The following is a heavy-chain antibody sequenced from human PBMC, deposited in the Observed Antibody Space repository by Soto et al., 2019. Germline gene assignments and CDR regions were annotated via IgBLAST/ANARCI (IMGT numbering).Heavy chain of an antibody. V-gene: IGHV4-4*07. D-gene: IGHD3-10*01. Sequence: SETLSLTCTVSGGSISSYYWTWIRQPSGKGLEWIGRIYTSGSTNYNPSLKSRVTLSVDTSKNQFSLKLISVTAADTAVYYCARDLKFGQADYWGQGSQVTVSS. CDR1: GGSISSYY. J-gene: IGHJ4*02. CDR3: ARDLKFGQADY. CDR2: IYTSGST.